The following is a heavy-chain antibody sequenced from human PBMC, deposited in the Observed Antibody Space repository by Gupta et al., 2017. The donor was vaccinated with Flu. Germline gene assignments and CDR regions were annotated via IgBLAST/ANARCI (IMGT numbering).Heavy chain of an antibody. CDR2: ISYDGSNK. Sequence: QVQLVESGGGVVQPGRSLRLSCAASGFTFSSYGMHWVRQAPGQGLEWVAVISYDGSNKYYADSVKGRFTISRDNSKNTLYLQMNSLRAEDTAVYYCAKEGYVALDYGDPYYYYGMDVWGQGTTVTVSS. CDR1: GFTFSSYG. CDR3: AKEGYVALDYGDPYYYYGMDV. J-gene: IGHJ6*02. D-gene: IGHD4-17*01. V-gene: IGHV3-30*18.